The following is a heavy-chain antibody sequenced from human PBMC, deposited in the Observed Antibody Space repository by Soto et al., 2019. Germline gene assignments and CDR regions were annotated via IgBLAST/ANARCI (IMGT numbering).Heavy chain of an antibody. Sequence: ASVKVSCKASGYTFTSYGISWARQAPGQGLEWMGWISAYNGNTNYAQKLQGRVTMTTDTSTSTAYMELRSLRSDDTAVYYCARDVTSSTTPACGDYWGQGTLVTVSS. CDR2: ISAYNGNT. CDR1: GYTFTSYG. J-gene: IGHJ4*02. V-gene: IGHV1-18*04. D-gene: IGHD1-1*01. CDR3: ARDVTSSTTPACGDY.